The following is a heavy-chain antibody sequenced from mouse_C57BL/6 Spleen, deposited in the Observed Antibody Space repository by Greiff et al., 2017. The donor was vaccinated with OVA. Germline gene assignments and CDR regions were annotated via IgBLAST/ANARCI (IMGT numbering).Heavy chain of an antibody. V-gene: IGHV3-1*01. CDR1: GYSITSGYD. Sequence: EVMLVESGPGMVKPSQSLSLTCTVTGYSITSGYDWHWIRHFPGNKLEWMGYISYSGSTNYNPSLKSRISITHDTSKNHFFLKLNSVTTEDTATYYCARGRGYYYAMDYWGQGTSVTVSS. J-gene: IGHJ4*01. CDR2: ISYSGST. D-gene: IGHD2-2*01. CDR3: ARGRGYYYAMDY.